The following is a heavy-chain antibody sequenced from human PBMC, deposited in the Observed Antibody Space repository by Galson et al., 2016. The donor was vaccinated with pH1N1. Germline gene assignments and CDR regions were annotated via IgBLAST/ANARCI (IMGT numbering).Heavy chain of an antibody. V-gene: IGHV5-51*01. D-gene: IGHD3-9*01. CDR3: ASTRPEFRYFDWQKPHSFDY. Sequence: QSGAEVKKPGESLKISCEGFGYSLTNYWIVWVRQMPGKGLEWMGIIYLSDSHTTYSPFFQGQVTISADKSISTAYLERSSLKASDTATYYCASTRPEFRYFDWQKPHSFDYWGQGTLVTVSS. CDR2: IYLSDSHT. CDR1: GYSLTNYW. J-gene: IGHJ4*02.